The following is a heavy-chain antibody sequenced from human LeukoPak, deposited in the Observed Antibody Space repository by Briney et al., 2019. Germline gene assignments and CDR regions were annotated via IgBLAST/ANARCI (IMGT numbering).Heavy chain of an antibody. J-gene: IGHJ3*02. Sequence: ASVKVSCKASGYTFTGYYMYWVRQAPGQGLEWMGWINPNSGGTNYAQKFQGRVTMTRDTSISTAYMELSRLRSDDTAVYYCATSGYSYGSPGAFDIWGQGTMVTVSS. CDR2: INPNSGGT. CDR1: GYTFTGYY. D-gene: IGHD5-18*01. CDR3: ATSGYSYGSPGAFDI. V-gene: IGHV1-2*02.